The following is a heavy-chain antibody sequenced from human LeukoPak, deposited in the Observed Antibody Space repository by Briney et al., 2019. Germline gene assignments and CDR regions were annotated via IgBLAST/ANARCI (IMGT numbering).Heavy chain of an antibody. CDR2: INPSGGST. CDR1: GYTFTNHY. J-gene: IGHJ5*02. D-gene: IGHD1-26*01. V-gene: IGHV1-46*01. Sequence: GASVKVSCKASGYTFTNHYIHWVRQAPGQGLEWMGIINPSGGSTSYAQKFQGRVTMTRDTSTSTVYMELSSLRSEDTAVYYCARVSGSYYVDPWGQGTLVTVSS. CDR3: ARVSGSYYVDP.